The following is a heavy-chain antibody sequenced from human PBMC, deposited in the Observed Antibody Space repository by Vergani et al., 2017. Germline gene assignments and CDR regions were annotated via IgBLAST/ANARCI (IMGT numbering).Heavy chain of an antibody. CDR1: GYTFTSYD. J-gene: IGHJ6*02. V-gene: IGHV1-8*03. D-gene: IGHD3-16*02. CDR2: MNPNSGNT. CDR3: ARAEIDDDYVWGSYPDYYYGMDF. Sequence: QVHLVQSGAEVKKPGASVKVSCKASGYTFTSYDINWVRQATGQGLEWMGWMNPNSGNTGYAQKFQGRVTLPRNTSISTAYMELSSLRSEDTAVYYCARAEIDDDYVWGSYPDYYYGMDFWGQGTTVTVSS.